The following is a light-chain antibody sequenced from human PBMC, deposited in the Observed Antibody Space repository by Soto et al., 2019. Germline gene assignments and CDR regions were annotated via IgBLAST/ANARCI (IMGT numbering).Light chain of an antibody. CDR1: QSVLYSANNKNY. CDR3: QQYYSTPRT. Sequence: DIVMTQSPDSLAVSLDERATINCKSSQSVLYSANNKNYLAWYQQKPGQPPKLLIYWASTRESGVPDRFSGSGSRTDFSLTISRLQAEEVAVYYCQQYYSTPRTFGQGTKVEIK. J-gene: IGKJ1*01. CDR2: WAS. V-gene: IGKV4-1*01.